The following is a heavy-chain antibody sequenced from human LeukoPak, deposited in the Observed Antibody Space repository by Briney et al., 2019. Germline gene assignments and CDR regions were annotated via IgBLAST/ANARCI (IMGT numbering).Heavy chain of an antibody. CDR1: GFTFSRNS. D-gene: IGHD5-12*01. CDR3: VRETGWLFDF. J-gene: IGHJ4*02. CDR2: ISPNSDNI. V-gene: IGHV3-48*04. Sequence: LAGGSLRLSCAASGFTFSRNSMNWVRQAPGKGMEWVAYISPNSDNIHYADSVKGRFTISRDNAKNSLFLQVNSLRAEDTAVYYCVRETGWLFDFWGQGTLDIVSS.